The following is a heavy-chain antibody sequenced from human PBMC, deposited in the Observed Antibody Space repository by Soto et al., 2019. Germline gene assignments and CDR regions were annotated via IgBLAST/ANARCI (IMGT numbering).Heavy chain of an antibody. Sequence: PGESLKISCKGSGYSFTSYWISWVRQMPGKGLEWMGRIDPSDSYTNYSPSFQGHVTISADESISTAYLQWSSLKASDTAMYYCARHSDYYGSGSYQYYYYYYGMDVWGQGTTVTVSS. CDR2: IDPSDSYT. CDR3: ARHSDYYGSGSYQYYYYYYGMDV. CDR1: GYSFTSYW. D-gene: IGHD3-10*01. J-gene: IGHJ6*02. V-gene: IGHV5-10-1*01.